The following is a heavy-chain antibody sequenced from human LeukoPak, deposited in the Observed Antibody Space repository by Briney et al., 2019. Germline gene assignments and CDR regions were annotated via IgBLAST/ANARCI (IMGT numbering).Heavy chain of an antibody. Sequence: ASVKVSCKASGYTFTSYGINWVRQAPGQGLEWMGWMNPTTGNTGYAQKFQGRVTMTRDMSTSTVYMELSSLRSEDTAVYYCARVDAGYGGNSPDFDYWGQGTLVTVSS. CDR2: MNPTTGNT. CDR1: GYTFTSYG. CDR3: ARVDAGYGGNSPDFDY. J-gene: IGHJ4*02. V-gene: IGHV1-8*02. D-gene: IGHD4-23*01.